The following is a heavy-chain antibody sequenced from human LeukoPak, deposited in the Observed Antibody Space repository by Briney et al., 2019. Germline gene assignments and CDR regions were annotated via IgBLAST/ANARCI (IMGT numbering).Heavy chain of an antibody. CDR3: ARAGWHWYFDL. CDR2: ISSSSSYI. CDR1: GFTFSSYS. Sequence: GGSLRLSCAASGFTFSSYSMNWVRQAPGKGLEWVSSISSSSSYIYYADSVKGRFTISRDNAKNSLYLQMNSLRAEDTAVYYCARAGWHWYFDLWGRGTLVTVSS. V-gene: IGHV3-21*01. J-gene: IGHJ2*01. D-gene: IGHD2-15*01.